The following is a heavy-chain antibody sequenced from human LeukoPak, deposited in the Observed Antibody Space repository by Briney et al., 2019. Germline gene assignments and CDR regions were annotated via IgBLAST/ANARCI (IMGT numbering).Heavy chain of an antibody. D-gene: IGHD6-6*01. J-gene: IGHJ4*02. CDR3: ATVLS. V-gene: IGHV1-2*02. CDR1: TFTSYS. CDR2: VIPSSGDT. Sequence: GASVKVSCKASTFTSYSMHWLRQAPGQGPEWMGWVIPSSGDTKYAQKFQGRVTMTRDTSINTAYMELSALTSDDTAMYFCATVLSWGQGTLVTVSS.